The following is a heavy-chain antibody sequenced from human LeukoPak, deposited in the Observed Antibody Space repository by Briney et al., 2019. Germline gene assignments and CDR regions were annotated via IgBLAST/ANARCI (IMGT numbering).Heavy chain of an antibody. CDR2: ISGSGGST. D-gene: IGHD4-17*01. V-gene: IGHV3-23*01. Sequence: GGSLRLSCAASGFTFSSYAMSWVRQAPGKGLEWVSAISGSGGSTYYADSVKGRFTISRDNSKDTLYLQMNSLRAEDTAVYYCAKDADYGDYVAYTNWFDPWGQGTLVTVSS. CDR3: AKDADYGDYVAYTNWFDP. J-gene: IGHJ5*02. CDR1: GFTFSSYA.